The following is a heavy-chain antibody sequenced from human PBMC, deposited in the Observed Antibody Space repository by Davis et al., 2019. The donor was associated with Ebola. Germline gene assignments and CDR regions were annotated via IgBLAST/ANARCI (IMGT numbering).Heavy chain of an antibody. CDR3: ATDPAFDYGMDV. Sequence: ASVQVSCKVYAYILPELSMHWVRHAPGKGLDWMGCFYPENGETIYAQKFQGRVTLTEDTSTDTAYMELSSLTAEDTAVYYCATDPAFDYGMDVWGQGTTVTVSS. V-gene: IGHV1-24*01. CDR1: AYILPELS. J-gene: IGHJ6*02. CDR2: FYPENGET. D-gene: IGHD2/OR15-2a*01.